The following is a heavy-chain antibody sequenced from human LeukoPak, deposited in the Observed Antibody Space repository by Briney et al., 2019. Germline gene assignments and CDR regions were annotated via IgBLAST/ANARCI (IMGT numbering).Heavy chain of an antibody. CDR3: ARDITGSYLGWGYAFDI. Sequence: SETLSLTCSVSGGSISSYYWSWIRQPPGKGLEWIGYIYYSGSTNYNPSLKSRVTISVDTSKNQFSLKLSSVTAADTAVYYCARDITGSYLGWGYAFDIWGQGTMVTVSS. CDR1: GGSISSYY. V-gene: IGHV4-59*01. CDR2: IYYSGST. J-gene: IGHJ3*02. D-gene: IGHD1-26*01.